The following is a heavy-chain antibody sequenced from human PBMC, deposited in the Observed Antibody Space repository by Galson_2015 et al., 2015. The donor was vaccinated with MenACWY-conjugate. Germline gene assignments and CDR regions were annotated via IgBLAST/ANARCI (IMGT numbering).Heavy chain of an antibody. J-gene: IGHJ4*02. CDR2: ISSSSSTI. CDR1: GFTFSSYR. D-gene: IGHD6-19*01. CDR3: ARKIAVAGSGVADY. V-gene: IGHV3-48*04. Sequence: SLRLSCAASGFTFSSYRMNWVRQAPGKGLEWVSYISSSSSTIYYADSVKGRFTISRDNAKNSLYLQMNSLRAEDTAVYYCARKIAVAGSGVADYWGQGTLVTVSS.